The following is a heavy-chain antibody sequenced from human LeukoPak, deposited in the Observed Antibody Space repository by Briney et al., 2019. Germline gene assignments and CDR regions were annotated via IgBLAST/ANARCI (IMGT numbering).Heavy chain of an antibody. V-gene: IGHV1-69*04. Sequence: GASVKVSCKASGGTFSSYAISWVRQAPGQGLEWMGRIIPILGIANYAQKFQGRVTITADKSTSTAYMELSSLRSEDTAVYYCARPTEGRGYSYGYGGDYFDYWGQGTLVTVSS. CDR3: ARPTEGRGYSYGYGGDYFDY. CDR2: IIPILGIA. D-gene: IGHD5-18*01. CDR1: GGTFSSYA. J-gene: IGHJ4*02.